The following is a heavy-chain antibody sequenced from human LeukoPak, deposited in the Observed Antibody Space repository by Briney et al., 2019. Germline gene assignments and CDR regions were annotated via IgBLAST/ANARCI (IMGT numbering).Heavy chain of an antibody. D-gene: IGHD3-10*01. CDR1: GFSLNDHR. Sequence: PGGSLRLSCAASGFSLNDHRMHWVRQAPGKGLVWVSRIKTNGLETDYADSVKGRFSISRDNAKNALYLQMNSLTDEDTAVYFCARDVLLGSGSLDYWGQGTLVTVSS. V-gene: IGHV3-74*01. J-gene: IGHJ4*02. CDR3: ARDVLLGSGSLDY. CDR2: IKTNGLET.